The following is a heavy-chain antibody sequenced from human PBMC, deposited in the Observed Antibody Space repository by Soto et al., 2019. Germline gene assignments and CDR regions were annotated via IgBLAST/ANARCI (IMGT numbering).Heavy chain of an antibody. CDR2: ITWNSGTI. D-gene: IGHD6-19*01. Sequence: EMQLVESGGGLVQPGRSLRLSCEGSGFSFEEDAMHWVRQSRGKGLEWGSGITWNSGTIAYADTVKGRFTLSRDNSKNSLHLQMNNLRPEDTALYYCAKDRRPIAVAGAIDTWGQGTMVVVSS. V-gene: IGHV3-9*01. J-gene: IGHJ3*02. CDR3: AKDRRPIAVAGAIDT. CDR1: GFSFEEDA.